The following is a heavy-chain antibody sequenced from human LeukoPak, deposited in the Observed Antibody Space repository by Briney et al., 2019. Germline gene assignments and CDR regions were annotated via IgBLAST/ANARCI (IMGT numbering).Heavy chain of an antibody. CDR2: LHYSGDV. CDR3: ARGFWKDYYFDY. J-gene: IGHJ4*02. D-gene: IGHD3-3*01. Sequence: SETLSLTCAVSGGSFSSNYWNWIRQSPGMGLEWIGYLHYSGDVKYNLSMQSRATISLDSSGNHFSLNLRSVTAADTAVYFCARGFWKDYYFDYWGRGTLVTVSS. V-gene: IGHV4-59*01. CDR1: GGSFSSNY.